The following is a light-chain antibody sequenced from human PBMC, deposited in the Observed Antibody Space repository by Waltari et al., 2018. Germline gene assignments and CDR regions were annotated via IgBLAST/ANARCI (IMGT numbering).Light chain of an antibody. Sequence: DIQMTQSPSTLSVSVGDRVTITCRASQSTSNWLAWYQQKPGKAPKLLIYKASNLESGVPSRFSGSGSGTEFTLTISSLQPDDFATYYCQQYDNYWTFGQGTKVEI. CDR2: KAS. CDR1: QSTSNW. V-gene: IGKV1-5*03. CDR3: QQYDNYWT. J-gene: IGKJ1*01.